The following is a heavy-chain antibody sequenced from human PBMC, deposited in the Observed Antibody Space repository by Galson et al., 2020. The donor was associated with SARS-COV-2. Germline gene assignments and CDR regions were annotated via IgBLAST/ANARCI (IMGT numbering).Heavy chain of an antibody. CDR1: ATSISSGSYS. J-gene: IGHJ3*02. D-gene: IGHD4-17*01. CDR3: ARLHYGEYAPEAFDI. V-gene: IGHV4-30-2*01. Sequence: SETLSLTCAVPATSISSGSYSWNWIRQPPGKGLERIGYISHSGGTYYNPSLKSRVTISGDRSKNQFSLRLSSVTAADTAVYYCARLHYGEYAPEAFDIWGPGTRVTVAS. CDR2: ISHSGGT.